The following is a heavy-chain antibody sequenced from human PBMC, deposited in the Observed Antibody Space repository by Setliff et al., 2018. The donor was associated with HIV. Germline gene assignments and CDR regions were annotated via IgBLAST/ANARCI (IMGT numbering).Heavy chain of an antibody. Sequence: SVKVSCKASGGTFSSYAVSWLRQAPGQGLEWVGGMMPLFGTANFPQEFQGRVSFTADSSTRTAYIELTNLRSEDTAVYYCARGVDGSYRKFFDNWGQGALVTVSS. D-gene: IGHD1-26*01. CDR1: GGTFSSYA. CDR2: MMPLFGTA. V-gene: IGHV1-69*13. CDR3: ARGVDGSYRKFFDN. J-gene: IGHJ4*02.